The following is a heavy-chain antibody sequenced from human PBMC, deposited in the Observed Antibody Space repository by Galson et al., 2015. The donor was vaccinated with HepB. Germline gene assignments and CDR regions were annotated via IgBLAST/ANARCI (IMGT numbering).Heavy chain of an antibody. D-gene: IGHD2-2*01. CDR3: ARGDCSSTSCYAGDWFDP. CDR2: ISAYNGNT. V-gene: IGHV1-18*04. Sequence: SVKVSCKASGYTFTSYGISWVRQAPGQGLEWMGWISAYNGNTNYAQKPQGRVTMTTDTSTSTAYMELRSLRSDDTAVYYCARGDCSSTSCYAGDWFDPWGQGTLVTVSS. J-gene: IGHJ5*02. CDR1: GYTFTSYG.